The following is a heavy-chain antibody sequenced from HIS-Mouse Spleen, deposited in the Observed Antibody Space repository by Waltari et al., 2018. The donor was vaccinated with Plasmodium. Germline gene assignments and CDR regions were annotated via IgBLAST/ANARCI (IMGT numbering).Heavy chain of an antibody. CDR2: INHIGST. V-gene: IGHV4-34*01. J-gene: IGHJ4*02. CDR3: ARAYYDFWSGYRFDY. CDR1: GGSFSGYY. Sequence: QVQLQQWGAGLLKPSETLSLTCAVYGGSFSGYYWSWIRQPPGKGLEWIGEINHIGSTNYNPSLKSRVTISVDTSKNQFSLKLSSVTAADTAVYYCARAYYDFWSGYRFDYWGQGTLVTVSS. D-gene: IGHD3-3*01.